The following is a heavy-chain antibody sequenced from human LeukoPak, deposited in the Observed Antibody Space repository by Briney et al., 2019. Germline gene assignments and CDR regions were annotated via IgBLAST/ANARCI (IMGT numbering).Heavy chain of an antibody. CDR2: ISGSGGST. J-gene: IGHJ3*02. D-gene: IGHD1-7*01. CDR3: AKASNGNYAGDAFDI. CDR1: GSTFSSHW. V-gene: IGHV3-23*01. Sequence: PGGSLRLSCVVSGSTFSSHWMNWVRQAPGKGLEWVSAISGSGGSTYYADSVKGRFTISRDNSKNTLYLQMNSLRAEDTAVYYCAKASNGNYAGDAFDIWGQGTMVTVSS.